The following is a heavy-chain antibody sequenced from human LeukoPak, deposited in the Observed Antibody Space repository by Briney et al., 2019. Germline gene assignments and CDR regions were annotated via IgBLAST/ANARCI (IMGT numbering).Heavy chain of an antibody. CDR3: ARGSESASWMIQR. Sequence: SETLSLTCAVYAGSFSDYYWSWIRQPPGKGLEWVGEIILTGNTHYNPSLKSRVTISVDTSKNQFSLKLSSVTAADTAVYYCARGSESASWMIQRWGQGTLVTVSS. J-gene: IGHJ1*01. CDR1: AGSFSDYY. CDR2: IILTGNT. V-gene: IGHV4-34*01. D-gene: IGHD2-2*01.